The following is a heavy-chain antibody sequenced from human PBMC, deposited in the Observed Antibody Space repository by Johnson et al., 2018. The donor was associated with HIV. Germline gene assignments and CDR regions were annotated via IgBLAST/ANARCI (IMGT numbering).Heavy chain of an antibody. CDR1: GFTFSSYW. CDR3: ARDNFGGLNAFDI. CDR2: IKQDGSEK. V-gene: IGHV3-7*01. Sequence: VQLVESGGGLVQPGGSLRLSCAASGFTFSSYWMSWVRQAPGKGLEWVANIKQDGSEKYYVDSVKGRFTISRDNSKNTLYLQMNSLRAEDTAVYYCARDNFGGLNAFDIWGQGTMVTVAS. J-gene: IGHJ3*02. D-gene: IGHD3-10*01.